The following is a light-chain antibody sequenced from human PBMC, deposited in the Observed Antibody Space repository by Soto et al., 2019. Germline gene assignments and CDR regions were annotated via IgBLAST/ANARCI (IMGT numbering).Light chain of an antibody. CDR2: GAS. J-gene: IGKJ1*01. CDR1: QSVSSN. Sequence: EIVMTQSPATLSVSPGEGATLFCRASQSVSSNLAWYQQRVGQAPRLLIYGASTRATGIPARFSGSGSGTQVTLTISSLQSEDFAVYYCQQYNDWWTFGQGTKVEIK. V-gene: IGKV3-15*01. CDR3: QQYNDWWT.